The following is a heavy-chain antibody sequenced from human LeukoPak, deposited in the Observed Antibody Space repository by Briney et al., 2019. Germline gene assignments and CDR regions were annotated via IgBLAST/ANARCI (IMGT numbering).Heavy chain of an antibody. CDR1: GYIFTNYW. CDR3: ARDYQTDY. CDR2: IYPADSDT. Sequence: GESLKISCQVSGYIFTNYWIGWVRQMPGKGLESMGIIYPADSDTTYSPSFEGQVTISADKSIDTVHLQMNSLRVEDTAVYYCARDYQTDYWGQGILVTVSS. J-gene: IGHJ4*02. V-gene: IGHV5-51*01. D-gene: IGHD3-10*01.